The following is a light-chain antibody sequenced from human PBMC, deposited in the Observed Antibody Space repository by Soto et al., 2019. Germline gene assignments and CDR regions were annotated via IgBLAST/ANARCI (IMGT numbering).Light chain of an antibody. J-gene: IGKJ2*01. CDR1: QTINNF. V-gene: IGKV1-39*01. Sequence: DIQMTQSPSSLSASVGDRVTITCRASQTINNFLNWYQMKLGRAPTLLIYSASTLQSGAPSRFSGGGSGTDFTLTINSLQPEDFATYSCQQTYNAPYTFGQGTTLEIK. CDR3: QQTYNAPYT. CDR2: SAS.